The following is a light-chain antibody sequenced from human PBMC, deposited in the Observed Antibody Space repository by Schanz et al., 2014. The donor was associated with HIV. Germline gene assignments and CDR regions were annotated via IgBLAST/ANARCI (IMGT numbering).Light chain of an antibody. CDR2: WAS. CDR1: QSVLHTSNNKNY. V-gene: IGKV4-1*01. J-gene: IGKJ4*02. Sequence: DIVMTQSPDSLTVSLGERATINCKSSQSVLHTSNNKNYIAWYQQKAGQSPQLLIYWASTRESGVPDRFSGSGSGTDFTLTISRLEPEDFAVYYCQHYGDSRGTFGGGTKVDI. CDR3: QHYGDSRGT.